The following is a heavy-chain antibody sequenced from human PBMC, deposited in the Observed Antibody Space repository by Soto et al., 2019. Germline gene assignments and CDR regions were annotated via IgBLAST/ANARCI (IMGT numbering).Heavy chain of an antibody. CDR1: GGSMRNYF. J-gene: IGHJ4*02. CDR3: AAGEASSRNLAPYYLDF. D-gene: IGHD6-13*01. Sequence: SETVSLTCTVSGGSMRNYFWTWIRQPPGKGLEWIGYIHYSGTTSFFPSYNPSLRSRVTISEDTSKNQFSLKLLSVTTADTAVYFCAAGEASSRNLAPYYLDFWGQGTLATASS. CDR2: IHYSGTT. V-gene: IGHV4-59*01.